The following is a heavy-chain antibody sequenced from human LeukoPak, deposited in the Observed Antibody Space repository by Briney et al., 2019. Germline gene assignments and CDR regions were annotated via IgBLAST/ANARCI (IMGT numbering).Heavy chain of an antibody. Sequence: SQTLSLTCTVSGGSISSGSYYWSWIRQPAGKGLEWIGYIYYSGSTNYNPSLKSRVTISVDTSKNQFSLKLSSVTAADTAVYYCAGGLEWLFDYWGQGTLDTVSS. V-gene: IGHV4-61*10. CDR2: IYYSGST. J-gene: IGHJ4*02. CDR1: GGSISSGSYY. CDR3: AGGLEWLFDY. D-gene: IGHD3-3*01.